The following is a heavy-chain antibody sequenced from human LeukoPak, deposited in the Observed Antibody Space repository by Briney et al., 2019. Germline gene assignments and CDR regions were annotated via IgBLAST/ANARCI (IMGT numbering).Heavy chain of an antibody. CDR3: AKDTQLVVVTALNYGAFDI. Sequence: GGSLRLSCAASGFTFSSYAMSWVRQAPGKGLEWVSAISGGRGSTYYADSVKGRFTISRDNSKNTLYLQINTLRAEDTAVYYCAKDTQLVVVTALNYGAFDIWGQGTVVTVST. CDR1: GFTFSSYA. CDR2: ISGGRGST. J-gene: IGHJ3*02. D-gene: IGHD2-21*02. V-gene: IGHV3-23*01.